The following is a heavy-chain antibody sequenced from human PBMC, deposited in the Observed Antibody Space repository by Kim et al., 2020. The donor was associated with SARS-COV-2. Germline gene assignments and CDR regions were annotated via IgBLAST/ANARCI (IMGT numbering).Heavy chain of an antibody. CDR1: GFTFSSYS. J-gene: IGHJ4*02. V-gene: IGHV3-21*04. CDR2: ISRSSSYI. Sequence: GGSLRLSCAASGFTFSSYSMSWVRQAPGKGLEWISSISRSSSYIYYADSVKGRFTISRDNARASLYLQMNSLRAEDTAVYYCARVLTSGWSYFDYWGQGTMVTVSS. D-gene: IGHD6-19*01. CDR3: ARVLTSGWSYFDY.